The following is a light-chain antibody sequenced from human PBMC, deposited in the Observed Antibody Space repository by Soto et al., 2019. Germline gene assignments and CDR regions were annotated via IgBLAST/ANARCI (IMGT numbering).Light chain of an antibody. CDR1: QGISRY. J-gene: IGKJ1*01. CDR2: AAS. CDR3: QKYYSAPET. Sequence: DIQMTQSPSSLSASVGDRVTITCRASQGISRYLAWSQQKPGKVPKVLIYAASTLHSGVPSRCSGSGSGTEFTLTISTVQPEDVATYYCQKYYSAPETFGQGTKVEIK. V-gene: IGKV1-27*01.